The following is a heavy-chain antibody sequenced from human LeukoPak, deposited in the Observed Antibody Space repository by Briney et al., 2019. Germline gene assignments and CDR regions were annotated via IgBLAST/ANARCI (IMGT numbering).Heavy chain of an antibody. CDR1: AYSISSGYY. D-gene: IGHD2-15*01. Sequence: SETLSLTCAVSAYSISSGYYWGWIRQPPGKGLEWIGRIYHSGSTSYYPSLKSRVTISVDTSRNQFSLKLSSVTAADTAVYYCARSEAYCSGVSCYNNWFDPWGQGTLVTVSS. CDR2: IYHSGST. CDR3: ARSEAYCSGVSCYNNWFDP. J-gene: IGHJ5*02. V-gene: IGHV4-38-2*01.